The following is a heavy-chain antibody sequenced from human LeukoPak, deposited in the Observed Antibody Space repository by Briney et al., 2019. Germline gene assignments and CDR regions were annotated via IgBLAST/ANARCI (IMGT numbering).Heavy chain of an antibody. Sequence: PGGSLRLSCAASGFTFSSYGMSWVRQAPGKGLEWVSAISGSGGSTYYADSVKGRFTISRDNSKNTLYLQMNSLRAEDTAIYYCVKRIQSALAAGYWGQGALVTVSS. D-gene: IGHD5-18*01. V-gene: IGHV3-23*01. J-gene: IGHJ4*02. CDR1: GFTFSSYG. CDR2: ISGSGGST. CDR3: VKRIQSALAAGY.